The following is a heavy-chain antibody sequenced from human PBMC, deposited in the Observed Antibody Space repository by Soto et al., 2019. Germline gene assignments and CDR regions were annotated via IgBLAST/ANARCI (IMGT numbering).Heavy chain of an antibody. Sequence: QVQLQESGPGLVRPSQTLSLTCTVSAGSISTINYYWSWIRQHPEKGLEWIGHISYSGSTFYHSSLKSRVTISLDSSKKQFSLTLTSVTAADTAVYYCARSAQWDGFDPWGQGTMVTVSS. CDR2: ISYSGST. D-gene: IGHD2-8*01. V-gene: IGHV4-31*03. J-gene: IGHJ3*01. CDR1: AGSISTINYY. CDR3: ARSAQWDGFDP.